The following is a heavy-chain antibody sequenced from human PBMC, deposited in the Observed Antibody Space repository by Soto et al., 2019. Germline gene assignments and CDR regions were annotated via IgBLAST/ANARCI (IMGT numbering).Heavy chain of an antibody. Sequence: PSETLSLTCTVSGGSISSYYWSWIRQPPGKGLEWIGYIYYSGSTNYNPSLKSRVTISVDTSKNQFSLKLSSVTAEDTAVYYSARGGTPYYYYGMDVWGQGTTVTVSS. CDR1: GGSISSYY. V-gene: IGHV4-59*12. CDR3: ARGGTPYYYYGMDV. J-gene: IGHJ6*02. CDR2: IYYSGST. D-gene: IGHD3-10*01.